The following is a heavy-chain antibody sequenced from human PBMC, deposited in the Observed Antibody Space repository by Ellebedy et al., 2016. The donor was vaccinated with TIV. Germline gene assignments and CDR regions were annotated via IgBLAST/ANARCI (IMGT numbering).Heavy chain of an antibody. V-gene: IGHV3-9*01. Sequence: PGGSLRLSCEASGFSFGEYAMHWVRQAPGKGLEYVSGISWNSKIIDYADSVKGRFTISRDNAKNSLYLQMNSLRADDTALYYCVKVLISGWSGNYFGHWGQGTLVTVSS. CDR3: VKVLISGWSGNYFGH. CDR2: ISWNSKII. J-gene: IGHJ4*02. D-gene: IGHD6-19*01. CDR1: GFSFGEYA.